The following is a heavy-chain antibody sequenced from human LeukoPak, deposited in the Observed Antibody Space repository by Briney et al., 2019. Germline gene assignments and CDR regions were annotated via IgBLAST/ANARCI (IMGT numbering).Heavy chain of an antibody. Sequence: SETLSLTCAVSVGSLNNDYWNWIRQPPGKGLEWIGWISYSGSTSYNPSLNSRVTISVDTSKNKFSLRLRSVTAADTAVYYCARLRWDPEITAFDHRGQGSLVTVSS. V-gene: IGHV4-59*08. CDR1: VGSLNNDY. CDR2: ISYSGST. CDR3: ARLRWDPEITAFDH. D-gene: IGHD1-26*01. J-gene: IGHJ4*02.